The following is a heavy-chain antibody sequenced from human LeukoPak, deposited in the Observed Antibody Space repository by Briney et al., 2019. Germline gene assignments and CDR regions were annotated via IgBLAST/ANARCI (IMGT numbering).Heavy chain of an antibody. D-gene: IGHD3-16*01. Sequence: GGSLRLSCAASGFTFSDSWMSWVRQAPGKGLEWVANMNQDGSDKDYVDSVKGRFTISRDNARNSLYLQMGRLRAEDTAVYYCATYTHWVAGDVWGQGTTVTVSS. CDR1: GFTFSDSW. J-gene: IGHJ6*02. V-gene: IGHV3-7*01. CDR2: MNQDGSDK. CDR3: ATYTHWVAGDV.